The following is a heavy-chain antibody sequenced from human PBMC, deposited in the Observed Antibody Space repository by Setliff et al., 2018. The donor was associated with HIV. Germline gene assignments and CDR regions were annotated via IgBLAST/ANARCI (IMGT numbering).Heavy chain of an antibody. CDR1: GGSISSSNYY. CDR3: ARDTLTMVRGVMFVPTESYLGMDV. J-gene: IGHJ6*02. CDR2: VFYSGNT. D-gene: IGHD3-10*01. Sequence: PSETLSLTCTVSGGSISSSNYYWGWIRQPPGKGLEWIGSVFYSGNTYYNPSLKTRVTISVNTYKNQFSLTLRSVTAADTAVYYCARDTLTMVRGVMFVPTESYLGMDVWGQGTTVTVSS. V-gene: IGHV4-39*07.